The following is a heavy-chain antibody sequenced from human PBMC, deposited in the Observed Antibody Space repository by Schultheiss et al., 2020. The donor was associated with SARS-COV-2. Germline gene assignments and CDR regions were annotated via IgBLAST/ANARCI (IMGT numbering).Heavy chain of an antibody. D-gene: IGHD3-22*01. CDR1: GASISSSGYS. CDR2: IYYSGST. J-gene: IGHJ1*01. V-gene: IGHV4-31*03. Sequence: SETLSLTCTVSGASISSSGYSWSWIRQHPGKGLEWIGYIYYSGSTFYNPSLKSRITISVDTSKNQFSLRLNSVTAADTAVYYCARGPPNYFDSTRYFQHWGRGTLVTVSS. CDR3: ARGPPNYFDSTRYFQH.